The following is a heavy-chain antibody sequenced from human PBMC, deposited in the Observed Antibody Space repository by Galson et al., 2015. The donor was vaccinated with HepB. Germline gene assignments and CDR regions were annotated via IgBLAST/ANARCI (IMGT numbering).Heavy chain of an antibody. D-gene: IGHD2-2*01. Sequence: QSGAEVKKPGESLKISCKGSGYSFTSYWIGWVRQMPGKGLEWMGIIYPGDSDTRYSPSFQGQVTISADKSISTAYLQWSSLKASDTAMYYCARGNTRCSSTSCYAPPFSFDYWGQGTLVTVSS. CDR3: ARGNTRCSSTSCYAPPFSFDY. J-gene: IGHJ4*02. CDR2: IYPGDSDT. V-gene: IGHV5-51*01. CDR1: GYSFTSYW.